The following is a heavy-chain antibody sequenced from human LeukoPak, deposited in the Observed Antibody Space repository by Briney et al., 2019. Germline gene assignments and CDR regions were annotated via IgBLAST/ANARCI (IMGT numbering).Heavy chain of an antibody. Sequence: ASVKVSCKASGYTFTGYYMHWVRQAPGQGLEWMGWINPNSGGTNYAQKFQGRVTMTRDTSISTAYMELSGLRSDDTAVYYCARDQVKVGATTAGDYWGQGTLVTVSS. V-gene: IGHV1-2*02. CDR3: ARDQVKVGATTAGDY. J-gene: IGHJ4*02. CDR2: INPNSGGT. D-gene: IGHD1-26*01. CDR1: GYTFTGYY.